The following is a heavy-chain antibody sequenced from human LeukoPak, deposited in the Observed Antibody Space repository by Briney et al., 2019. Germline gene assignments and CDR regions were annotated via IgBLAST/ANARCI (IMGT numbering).Heavy chain of an antibody. J-gene: IGHJ3*02. V-gene: IGHV1-8*01. CDR3: ARRTLTTFGIVLNYDAFDI. CDR1: GYTFTSYD. Sequence: ASVKVPCKASGYTFTSYDINWVRQATGQGLEWMGWMNPNSGNTGYAQKFQGRVTMTRNTSISTAYMELSSLRSEDTAVYYCARRTLTTFGIVLNYDAFDIWGQGTMVTVSS. CDR2: MNPNSGNT. D-gene: IGHD3-10*02.